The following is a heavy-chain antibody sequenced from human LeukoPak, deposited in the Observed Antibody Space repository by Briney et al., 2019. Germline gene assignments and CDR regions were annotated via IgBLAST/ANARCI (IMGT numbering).Heavy chain of an antibody. CDR2: IYVTGST. D-gene: IGHD1-7*01. CDR3: ARDSGTTGEVKFDP. Sequence: SETLSLTCTVSGASISSYYWSWIRQPAGKALEWIGRIYVTGSTTYNPSLESRVTMPLDTSKNHFSLKLRSVTAADTAVHYCARDSGTTGEVKFDPWGQGTLVTVSS. J-gene: IGHJ5*02. V-gene: IGHV4-4*07. CDR1: GASISSYY.